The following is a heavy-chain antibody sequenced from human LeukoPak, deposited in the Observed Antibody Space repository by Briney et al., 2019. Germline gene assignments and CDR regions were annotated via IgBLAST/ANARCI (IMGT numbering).Heavy chain of an antibody. D-gene: IGHD2-2*01. Sequence: GASVKVSCKASGFTFTSSAVQWVRQARGQRLEWIGWIVVGSGNTNYAQKFQERVTITRDMSTSTAYMELSSLRSEDMAVYYCAVPGGVCSSTSCHDAFDIWGQGTMVTVSS. CDR1: GFTFTSSA. CDR3: AVPGGVCSSTSCHDAFDI. V-gene: IGHV1-58*01. J-gene: IGHJ3*02. CDR2: IVVGSGNT.